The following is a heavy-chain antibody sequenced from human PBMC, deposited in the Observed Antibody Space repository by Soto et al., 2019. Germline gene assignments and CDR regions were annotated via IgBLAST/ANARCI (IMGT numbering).Heavy chain of an antibody. D-gene: IGHD1-26*01. CDR1: GFTFSSYG. Sequence: AGGSLRLSCAASGFTFSSYGMHWVRQAPGKGLEGVAAISYDGSNKYYADSVKGRFTISRDNSKNTLYLQMNSLRAEDTAVYYCAKFRDVGAGYYYYGMDVWGQGTTVTVSS. CDR2: ISYDGSNK. J-gene: IGHJ6*02. V-gene: IGHV3-30*18. CDR3: AKFRDVGAGYYYYGMDV.